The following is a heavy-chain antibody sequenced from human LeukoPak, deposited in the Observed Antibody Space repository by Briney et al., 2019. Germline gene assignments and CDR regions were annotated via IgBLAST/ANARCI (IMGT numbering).Heavy chain of an antibody. J-gene: IGHJ4*02. Sequence: SVKVSCKASGGTFSSYAISWVRQAPGQGLEWMGGIIPIFGTANYAQKFQGRVTITADESTSTAYMELSSLRSEDTAVYYCAVGSSGLLTDCGGDCYNFDYWGQGTLVTVSS. CDR1: GGTFSSYA. CDR2: IIPIFGTA. V-gene: IGHV1-69*13. CDR3: AVGSSGLLTDCGGDCYNFDY. D-gene: IGHD2-21*01.